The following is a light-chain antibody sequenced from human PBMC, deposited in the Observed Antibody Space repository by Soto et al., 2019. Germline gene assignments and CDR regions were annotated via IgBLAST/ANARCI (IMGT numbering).Light chain of an antibody. CDR2: DAS. Sequence: DIQMTQSPSTLSASVGDRVTITCRASQSISSWLAWYQQKPGKAPKLLIYDASSLESGVPSRFSGSGSGTECTLTISSLQPDDFATYYCQQYNSYLRTFGQGTKLEIK. V-gene: IGKV1-5*01. CDR3: QQYNSYLRT. CDR1: QSISSW. J-gene: IGKJ2*01.